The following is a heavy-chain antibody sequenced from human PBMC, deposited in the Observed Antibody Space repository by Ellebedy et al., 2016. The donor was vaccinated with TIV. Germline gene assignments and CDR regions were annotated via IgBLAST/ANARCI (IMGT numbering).Heavy chain of an antibody. V-gene: IGHV1-2*02. CDR2: VNPNSGGT. CDR3: AARAPTVTLTGDAFDL. Sequence: ASVKVSXXASGYTFTGYYIHWVRQAPGQGLEWMGWVNPNSGGTNYAQKFQGRVTMTRDTSTSTAYMDLSRLRSDDMAVYYCAARAPTVTLTGDAFDLWGQGTKVTVSS. CDR1: GYTFTGYY. J-gene: IGHJ3*01. D-gene: IGHD4-17*01.